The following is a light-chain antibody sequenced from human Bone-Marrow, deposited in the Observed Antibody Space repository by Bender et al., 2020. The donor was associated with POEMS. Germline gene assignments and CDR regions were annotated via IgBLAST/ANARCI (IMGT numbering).Light chain of an antibody. CDR1: IGGNA. Sequence: IGGNAVNWWQQLPGTAPKLLLYGNDQRPSGVPDRFSGSKSGTSASLAISGLQSEDEADCFCSAWDGILNGWVFGGGTELTVL. V-gene: IGLV1-44*01. CDR2: GND. CDR3: SAWDGILNGWV. J-gene: IGLJ3*02.